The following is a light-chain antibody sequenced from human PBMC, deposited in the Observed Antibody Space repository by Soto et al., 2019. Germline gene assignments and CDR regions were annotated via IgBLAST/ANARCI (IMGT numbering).Light chain of an antibody. Sequence: IVLTQSPATLSFSPGERATLSCRASQSIAIYLAWYQQKSGQSPRLLIYDTFNRAPGIPDRCRGSGSGTDFTLTIISLEPEDFAVYYCQQRATWPWTFGQGTTVEIK. V-gene: IGKV3-11*01. CDR1: QSIAIY. J-gene: IGKJ1*01. CDR3: QQRATWPWT. CDR2: DTF.